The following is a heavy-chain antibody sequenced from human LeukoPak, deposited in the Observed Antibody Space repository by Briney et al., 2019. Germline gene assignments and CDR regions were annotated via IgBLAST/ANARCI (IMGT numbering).Heavy chain of an antibody. CDR2: IFYSGST. CDR1: GGSISTSSYY. Sequence: SETLSLTCTVSGGSISTSSYYWGWVRQPPGKGLEWIGNIFYSGSTYYNPSLKSRVTISVDTSKNQFSLKLSSVTAADTAVYFCARAHRGTYLNFWGQGTLVTVSS. J-gene: IGHJ4*02. D-gene: IGHD1-26*01. CDR3: ARAHRGTYLNF. V-gene: IGHV4-39*07.